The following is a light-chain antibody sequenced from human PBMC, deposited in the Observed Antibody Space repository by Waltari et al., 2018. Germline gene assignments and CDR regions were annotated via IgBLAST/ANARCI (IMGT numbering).Light chain of an antibody. CDR1: QSLTKRY. Sequence: EVVLTQSPDTLSLSPGERATLSCRASQSLTKRYLAWYQQKPGQAPRLLIYGASSRAAGNPYMFIGSGSGTDFTVTISRLEPEDFAVYYCQQYGSSIMYTFGQGTKLEIK. CDR3: QQYGSSIMYT. V-gene: IGKV3-20*01. J-gene: IGKJ2*01. CDR2: GAS.